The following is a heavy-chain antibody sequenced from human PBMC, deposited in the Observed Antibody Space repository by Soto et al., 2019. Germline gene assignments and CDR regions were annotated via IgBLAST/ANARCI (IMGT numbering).Heavy chain of an antibody. D-gene: IGHD6-19*01. V-gene: IGHV3-74*01. Sequence: GGPLRLSCAPSGFTPSPYWMHWVRQVPGKGLQWVSRINRDGSSTSYADSVKGRFTISRDSAKNTLYLQMNSLRAEDTAVYYCARDPAPIGWYDYWGQGTLVTVSS. CDR2: INRDGSST. J-gene: IGHJ4*02. CDR1: GFTPSPYW. CDR3: ARDPAPIGWYDY.